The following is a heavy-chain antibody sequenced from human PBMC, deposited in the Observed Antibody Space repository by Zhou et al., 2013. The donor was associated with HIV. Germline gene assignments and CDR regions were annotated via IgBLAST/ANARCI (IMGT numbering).Heavy chain of an antibody. CDR1: GGTFSSSA. CDR3: AREYCSSTSCVDAFDI. Sequence: QVQLVQSGAEVKKPGSSMKVSCKASGGTFSSSAISWVRQAPGQGLEWMGRIIPVLSVSTYAQKFQGRVTITADKSTSTVYMQLSSLRSEDTAVYYCAREYCSSTSCVDAFDIWGQGTMVTVSS. D-gene: IGHD2-2*01. J-gene: IGHJ3*02. V-gene: IGHV1-69*04. CDR2: IIPVLSVS.